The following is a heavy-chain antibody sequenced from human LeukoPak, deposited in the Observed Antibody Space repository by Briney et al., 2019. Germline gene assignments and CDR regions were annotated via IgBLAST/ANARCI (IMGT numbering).Heavy chain of an antibody. Sequence: PGGSLRLSCAASGFTLGSYTMNWVRQAPGKGLEWVSYISSSSSTIQYADSVKGRFTISRDNAENSLYLQMNSLGVEDTAVYYCARERRDGYNTDPDAFDIWGQGTMVTVSS. V-gene: IGHV3-48*01. J-gene: IGHJ3*02. D-gene: IGHD5-24*01. CDR1: GFTLGSYT. CDR3: ARERRDGYNTDPDAFDI. CDR2: ISSSSSTI.